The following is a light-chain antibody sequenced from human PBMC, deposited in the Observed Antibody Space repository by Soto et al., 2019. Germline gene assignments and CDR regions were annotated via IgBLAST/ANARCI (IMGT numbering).Light chain of an antibody. V-gene: IGKV3-15*01. CDR3: QQYNNWPPIT. Sequence: EIVMTHYPAALSVSPGERATLSCRASQGISTNLAWYQQKPGQAPRLLFYHTSTRATGIPVRFSASGSGTEFTLTISSLQSEDSAVYYCQQYNNWPPITVGQGPSLE. J-gene: IGKJ5*01. CDR1: QGISTN. CDR2: HTS.